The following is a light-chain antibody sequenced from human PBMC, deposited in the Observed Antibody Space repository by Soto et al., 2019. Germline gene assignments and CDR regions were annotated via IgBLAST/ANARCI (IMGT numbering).Light chain of an antibody. CDR3: QQYGSSPVT. V-gene: IGKV3-20*01. CDR1: QNIRNY. J-gene: IGKJ1*01. CDR2: DVS. Sequence: ILLTPSPATLSVSPGERATLSCRASQNIRNYLIWYQQKPGKAPRLLIYDVSNRATDIPARFSGSGSGTDFTLTISRLEPEDFEVYYCQQYGSSPVTFGQGTKVDIK.